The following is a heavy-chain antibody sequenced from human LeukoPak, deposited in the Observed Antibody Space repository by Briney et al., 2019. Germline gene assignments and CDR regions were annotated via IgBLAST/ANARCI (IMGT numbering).Heavy chain of an antibody. Sequence: PSETLSLTCTVSGGSISSYYWSWIRQPPGKGLEWIGYIYYSGSTNYNPSLKSRVTISVDTSKNQFSLKLSSVTAADTAVYYCARALYGDPSLDYWGQGTLVTVSS. V-gene: IGHV4-59*01. J-gene: IGHJ4*02. CDR1: GGSISSYY. CDR3: ARALYGDPSLDY. D-gene: IGHD4-17*01. CDR2: IYYSGST.